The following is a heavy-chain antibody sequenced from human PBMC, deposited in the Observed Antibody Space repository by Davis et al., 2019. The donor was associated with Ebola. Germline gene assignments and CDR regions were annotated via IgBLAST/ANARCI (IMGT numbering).Heavy chain of an antibody. CDR3: ARVDDFWSGYFDY. CDR2: IYYSGST. J-gene: IGHJ4*02. Sequence: SETLSLTCTVSGGSVSSNSHYWSWIRQPPGKGLEWIGYIYYSGSTNYNSSLKSRVTISVDTSKNQFSLKLSSVTAADTAVYYCARVDDFWSGYFDYWGQGTLVTVSS. D-gene: IGHD3-3*01. V-gene: IGHV4-61*01. CDR1: GGSVSSNSHY.